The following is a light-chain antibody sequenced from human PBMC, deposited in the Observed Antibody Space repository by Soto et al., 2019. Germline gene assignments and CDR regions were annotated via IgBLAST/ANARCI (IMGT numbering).Light chain of an antibody. Sequence: QLVLTQPASMSGSPGQSITISCTGSSSDVGAYNYDSWYQQYRPGEAPKLIIYDVSHRPAGVSTRFSGSKSGNTASLTISGLQTEDEADYYCSSYTRAATYVFGTGTKVTVL. J-gene: IGLJ1*01. V-gene: IGLV2-14*03. CDR3: SSYTRAATYV. CDR1: SSDVGAYNY. CDR2: DVS.